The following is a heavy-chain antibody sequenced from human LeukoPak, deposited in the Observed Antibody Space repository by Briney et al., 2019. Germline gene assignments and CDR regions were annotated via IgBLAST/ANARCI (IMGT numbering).Heavy chain of an antibody. J-gene: IGHJ4*02. V-gene: IGHV3-7*01. D-gene: IGHD3-22*01. CDR2: IKQDGSEK. CDR3: ATTYDSSGCD. CDR1: GFTFSSFW. Sequence: QPGGSLRLXCAASGFTFSSFWMAWVRQAPGKGLEWVANIKQDGSEKYYGDSVKGRFTISKDNAKNSLYLQMNSLRAEDTAVYYCATTYDSSGCDWGQGTLVTVSS.